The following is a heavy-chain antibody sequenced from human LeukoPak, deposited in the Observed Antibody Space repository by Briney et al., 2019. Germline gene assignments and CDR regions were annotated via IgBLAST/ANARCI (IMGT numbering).Heavy chain of an antibody. CDR1: GGSFSGYY. D-gene: IGHD4-17*01. J-gene: IGHJ4*02. CDR3: ARPTTVTRFTLGY. Sequence: SETLSLTCAVYGGSFSGYYWSWIRQPPGKGLEWIGEINHSGSANYNPSLKSRVTISVDTSKNQFSLKLSSVTAADTAVYYCARPTTVTRFTLGYWGQGTLVTVSS. V-gene: IGHV4-34*01. CDR2: INHSGSA.